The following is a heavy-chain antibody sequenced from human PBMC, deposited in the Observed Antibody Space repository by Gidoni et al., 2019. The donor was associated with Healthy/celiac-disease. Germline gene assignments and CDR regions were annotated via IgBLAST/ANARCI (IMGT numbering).Heavy chain of an antibody. D-gene: IGHD3-10*01. Sequence: QVQLQQWGAGLLKPSETLSLTCAVYGGSFSGYYWSWIRQPPGKGLEWIGEINHSGSTNYNPSLKSRVTISVDTSKNQFSLKLSSVTAADTAVYYCARCARSDVFDYWGQGTLVTVSS. J-gene: IGHJ4*02. V-gene: IGHV4-34*01. CDR3: ARCARSDVFDY. CDR2: INHSGST. CDR1: GGSFSGYY.